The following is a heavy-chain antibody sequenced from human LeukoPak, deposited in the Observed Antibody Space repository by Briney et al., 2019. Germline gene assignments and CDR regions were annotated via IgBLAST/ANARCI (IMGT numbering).Heavy chain of an antibody. CDR3: ARRGPSSDSSGFYYGGLDY. V-gene: IGHV5-51*01. J-gene: IGHJ4*02. D-gene: IGHD3-22*01. CDR2: IYPGDSDT. Sequence: GESLKISCKGFGYSFTNFWIGWVRKLPGNGLNWLGIIYPGDSDTRYSPSFQGQVTISADKSIRTAYLQWSSLKASDTAIYYCARRGPSSDSSGFYYGGLDYWGQGTLVTVSS. CDR1: GYSFTNFW.